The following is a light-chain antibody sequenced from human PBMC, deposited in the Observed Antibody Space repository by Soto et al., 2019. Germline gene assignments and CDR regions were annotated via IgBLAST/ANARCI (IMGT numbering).Light chain of an antibody. CDR2: GAS. CDR3: QRYNSVPHT. J-gene: IGKJ2*01. Sequence: DIQMTQSPSSLTASVGDTVTVYCRARQVIGNFLAWYQQKPGKVPELLIYGASSLQSGVHLRFSGSGSGTDFTLTITSLEPEDVGTYYCQRYNSVPHTFGRGTNLGI. V-gene: IGKV1-27*01. CDR1: QVIGNF.